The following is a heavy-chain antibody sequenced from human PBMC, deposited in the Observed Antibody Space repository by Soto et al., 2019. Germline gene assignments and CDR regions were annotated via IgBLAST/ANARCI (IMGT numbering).Heavy chain of an antibody. CDR3: AREPHYHFWSGYPNWFDP. Sequence: QVQLVQSGAEVKKPGASVKVPCKASGYTFTSYGISWVRQAPGQGLEWMGWISAYNGNTNYAQKLQGRVTMTTDTSTSTAYMELRSLRSDDTAVYYCAREPHYHFWSGYPNWFDPWGQGTLVTVSS. CDR1: GYTFTSYG. J-gene: IGHJ5*02. CDR2: ISAYNGNT. V-gene: IGHV1-18*01. D-gene: IGHD3-3*01.